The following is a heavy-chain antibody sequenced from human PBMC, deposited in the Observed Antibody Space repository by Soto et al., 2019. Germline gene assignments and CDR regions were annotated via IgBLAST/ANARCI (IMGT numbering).Heavy chain of an antibody. CDR2: IIPIFGTA. Sequence: SVKVSCKASGGTFSSYAISWVRQAPGQGLEWMGGIIPIFGTANYAQKFQGRVTITADESTSTAYMELSSLRSEDTAVYYCARDSGDGYKIIPWFDPWGQGTLVTVSS. CDR3: ARDSGDGYKIIPWFDP. CDR1: GGTFSSYA. D-gene: IGHD3-10*01. V-gene: IGHV1-69*13. J-gene: IGHJ5*02.